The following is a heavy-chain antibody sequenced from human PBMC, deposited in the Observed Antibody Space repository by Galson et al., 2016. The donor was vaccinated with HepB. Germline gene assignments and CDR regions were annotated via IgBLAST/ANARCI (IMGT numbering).Heavy chain of an antibody. J-gene: IGHJ4*02. V-gene: IGHV3-30*18. Sequence: SLRLSCATSGVTVGNDYMTWVRQAPGKGLEWVAADSVHGGRKWYADSVKGRFTISRDNPNNMLFLQMSSLRADDTAVYYCAKRHEYCPPVGCSVDYWGQGTLVSVSS. CDR2: DSVHGGRK. CDR1: GVTVGNDY. D-gene: IGHD2/OR15-2a*01. CDR3: AKRHEYCPPVGCSVDY.